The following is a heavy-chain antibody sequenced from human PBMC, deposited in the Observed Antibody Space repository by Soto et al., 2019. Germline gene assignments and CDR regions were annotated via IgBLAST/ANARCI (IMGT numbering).Heavy chain of an antibody. D-gene: IGHD3-22*01. CDR3: ARAVWDSNGYYYFDY. Sequence: XVKVSCKASGYAFTTCSIHSVRQAPGQWLEWMGILNPNSGATTYAQKFQGRVTMSRDSSTSTVYMELSSLRSEDTAVYYCARAVWDSNGYYYFDYWGHGTLVTVSS. CDR1: GYAFTTCS. CDR2: LNPNSGAT. V-gene: IGHV1-46*03. J-gene: IGHJ4*01.